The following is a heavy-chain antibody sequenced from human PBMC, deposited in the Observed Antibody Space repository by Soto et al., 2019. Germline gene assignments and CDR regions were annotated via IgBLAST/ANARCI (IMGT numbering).Heavy chain of an antibody. Sequence: SVKVSCKASGGTFSSYTISWVRQAPGQGLEWMGRIIPILGIANYAQKFQGRVTITADKSTSTAYMELSSLRSEDTAVYYCAREITDCSSTSCYSGDWFDPWGQGTLVPVSS. J-gene: IGHJ5*02. V-gene: IGHV1-69*04. CDR2: IIPILGIA. CDR1: GGTFSSYT. CDR3: AREITDCSSTSCYSGDWFDP. D-gene: IGHD2-2*01.